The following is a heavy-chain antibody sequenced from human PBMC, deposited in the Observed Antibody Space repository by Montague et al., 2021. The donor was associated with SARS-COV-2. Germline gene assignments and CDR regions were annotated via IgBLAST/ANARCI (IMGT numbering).Heavy chain of an antibody. J-gene: IGHJ4*02. CDR1: GGSISSDY. CDR2: VYYRGNT. V-gene: IGHV4-59*08. Sequence: SDTLSLTCTVSGGSISSDYWTWIRQPPGKGLEWIGFVYYRGNTYYNPSLRGRVTISVDTSSNHFSLTLSSVTAADTAIYYCARHYDHSSRVDSWGQGTLVTVSS. CDR3: ARHYDHSSRVDS. D-gene: IGHD3-16*01.